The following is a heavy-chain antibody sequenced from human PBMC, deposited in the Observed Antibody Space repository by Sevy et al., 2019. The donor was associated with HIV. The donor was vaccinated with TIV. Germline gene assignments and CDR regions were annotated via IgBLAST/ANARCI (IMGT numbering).Heavy chain of an antibody. CDR2: ITGSGDKI. D-gene: IGHD3-22*01. CDR3: AKGPDYYASSGTPLDY. Sequence: GGSLRLSCVVSGFTFRSYTMTWVRQAPGKGLEWVSTITGSGDKIYYADSVKGRFTISRANSRNTLYLQMSSLSAADTAVYYCAKGPDYYASSGTPLDYWGQGTLVTVSS. CDR1: GFTFRSYT. V-gene: IGHV3-23*01. J-gene: IGHJ4*02.